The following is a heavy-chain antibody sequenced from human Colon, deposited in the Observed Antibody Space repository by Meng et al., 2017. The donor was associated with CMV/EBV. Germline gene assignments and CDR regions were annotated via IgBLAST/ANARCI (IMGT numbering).Heavy chain of an antibody. J-gene: IGHJ3*02. CDR2: IKSKIDDMTT. D-gene: IGHD1-20*01. CDR1: GFIFSNAW. V-gene: IGHV3-15*01. Sequence: GESLKISCAASGFIFSNAWMTWVRQAPGKGLEWVGRIKSKIDDMTTDYAAPVKGRFTISREDSKKMLYLEMNNLKTEDTGMYYCATDINGASTEAFDTWGQGTSVTVSS. CDR3: ATDINGASTEAFDT.